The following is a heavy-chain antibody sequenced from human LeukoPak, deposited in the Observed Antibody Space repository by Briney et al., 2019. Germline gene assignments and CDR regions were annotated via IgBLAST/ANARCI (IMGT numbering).Heavy chain of an antibody. CDR1: GFTFSSYL. D-gene: IGHD1-26*01. CDR2: ISSDGAYT. J-gene: IGHJ4*02. V-gene: IGHV3-74*01. CDR3: ARDVVGATYFD. Sequence: GGSLRLSCAASGFTFSSYLMHWVRQAPGKGLVWVSRISSDGAYTNYADSVRGRFTISRDNSKNTLYLQMNSLRAEDTAVYYCARDVVGATYFDWGQGTLVTVSS.